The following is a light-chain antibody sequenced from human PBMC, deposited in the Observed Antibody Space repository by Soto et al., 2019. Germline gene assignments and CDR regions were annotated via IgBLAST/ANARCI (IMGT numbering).Light chain of an antibody. CDR3: QQYGGSPFT. V-gene: IGKV3-20*01. Sequence: EIVLTQSPGTLSLSPVERATLSCRASQSVSGSYLAWYQQKPGQAPRLLIYGASSRATGIPDRFSGSGSGTDFTLTISRLEPEDFAVYYCQQYGGSPFTFGPGTKVDIK. J-gene: IGKJ3*01. CDR2: GAS. CDR1: QSVSGSY.